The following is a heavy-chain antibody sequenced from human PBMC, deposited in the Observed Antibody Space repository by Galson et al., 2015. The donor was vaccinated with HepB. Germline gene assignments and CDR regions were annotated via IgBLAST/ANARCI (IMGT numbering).Heavy chain of an antibody. CDR3: ARNGGIEVIAGALEDDWFDP. Sequence: SVKVSCKASGGTFRKLAFSWVRQAPGQGLEWMGGIIPLHGTTSYAQKFQDRVTITADESTTSAYMELRSLRSEDTAVYYCARNGGIEVIAGALEDDWFDPWGQGTQVTVSS. V-gene: IGHV1-69*13. CDR1: GGTFRKLA. CDR2: IIPLHGTT. D-gene: IGHD2-2*01. J-gene: IGHJ5*02.